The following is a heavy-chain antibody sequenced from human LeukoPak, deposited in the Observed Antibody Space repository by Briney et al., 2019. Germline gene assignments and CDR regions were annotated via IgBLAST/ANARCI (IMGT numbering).Heavy chain of an antibody. CDR2: IWYDGSNK. Sequence: QTGGSLTLSCAASGFTFSSYGMHWVRQAPGKGLEWVAVIWYDGSNKYYADSVKGRFTISRDNSKNTLYLQMNSLRAGDTAVYYCARDSSQWVVLPTNGFDPWGQGTLVTVSS. J-gene: IGHJ5*02. CDR1: GFTFSSYG. CDR3: ARDSSQWVVLPTNGFDP. V-gene: IGHV3-33*01. D-gene: IGHD6-19*01.